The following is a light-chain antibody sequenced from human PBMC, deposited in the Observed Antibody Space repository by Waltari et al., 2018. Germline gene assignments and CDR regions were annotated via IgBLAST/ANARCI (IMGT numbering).Light chain of an antibody. CDR3: QQYNNWPPWT. V-gene: IGKV3-15*01. CDR2: GAS. J-gene: IGKJ1*01. CDR1: QSVSSN. Sequence: EIVMTQSPATLSVSPGERATLSCRASQSVSSNLAWYQQKPGQAPGHLIYGASTRATGIPARFSGSGSGTEFTLTISSLQSEDFAVYYCQQYNNWPPWTFGQGTKVEIK.